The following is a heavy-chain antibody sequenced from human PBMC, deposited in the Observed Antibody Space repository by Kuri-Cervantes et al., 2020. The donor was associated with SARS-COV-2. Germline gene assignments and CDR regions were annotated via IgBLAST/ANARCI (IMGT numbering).Heavy chain of an antibody. Sequence: SETLSLTCTVAAGSISSSNYSWGWIRQPPGKGLEWIGSIYYSGSTYYNPSPKSRVTISVDTSKNQFSLKLSSVTAADTAVYYCARLGGYRSGYNWFDPWGQGTLVTVSS. CDR1: AGSISSSNYS. CDR3: ARLGGYRSGYNWFDP. V-gene: IGHV4-39*01. CDR2: IYYSGST. D-gene: IGHD5-18*01. J-gene: IGHJ5*02.